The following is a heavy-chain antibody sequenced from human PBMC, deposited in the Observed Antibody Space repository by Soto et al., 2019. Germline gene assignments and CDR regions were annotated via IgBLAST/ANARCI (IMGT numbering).Heavy chain of an antibody. V-gene: IGHV3-30-3*01. CDR3: AKETPYYDVWSGQDDEFDS. CDR1: GFTFSSYA. Sequence: PGGSLRLSCAASGFTFSSYAMHWVRQAPGKGLEWVAVISYDGSNKYYADSVKGRFTISRDNSKNTLDLQMNSLRAEDTAVYYCAKETPYYDVWSGQDDEFDSWGQGTLVTVSS. D-gene: IGHD3-3*01. J-gene: IGHJ4*02. CDR2: ISYDGSNK.